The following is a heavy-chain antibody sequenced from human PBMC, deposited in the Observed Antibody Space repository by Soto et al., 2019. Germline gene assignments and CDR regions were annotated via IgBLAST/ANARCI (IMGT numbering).Heavy chain of an antibody. CDR2: ISAYSGHT. CDR3: ARRPHLADNVALDY. Sequence: QVQLVQSGAEVKKPGASVTVSCKASGYTFTNYGINWVRQAPGQGLEWMGWISAYSGHTNYAQKLQDRVTMTTDTSTSTAYMELRSLRTDDTAVYYCARRPHLADNVALDYWGQGTLVTVSS. V-gene: IGHV1-18*01. CDR1: GYTFTNYG. J-gene: IGHJ4*02. D-gene: IGHD6-19*01.